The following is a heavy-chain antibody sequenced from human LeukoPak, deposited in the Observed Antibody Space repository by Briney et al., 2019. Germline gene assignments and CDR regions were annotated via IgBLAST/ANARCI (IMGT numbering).Heavy chain of an antibody. D-gene: IGHD4-17*01. J-gene: IGHJ2*01. CDR2: IYYSGST. CDR1: GGSISSGGYY. V-gene: IGHV4-31*03. CDR3: ARDSTTTEHWYFDL. Sequence: SETLSLTCTVSGGSISSGGYYWSWIRQHPGKGPEWIGYIYYSGSTYYNPSLKSRVTISVDTSKNQFSLKLSSVTAADTAVYYCARDSTTTEHWYFDLWGRGTLVTVSS.